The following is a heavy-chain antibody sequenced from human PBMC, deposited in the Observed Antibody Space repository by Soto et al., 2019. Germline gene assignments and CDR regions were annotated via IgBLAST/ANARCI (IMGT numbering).Heavy chain of an antibody. V-gene: IGHV3-30*02. CDR2: MSYDGSDT. CDR1: GVIFSNNG. CDR3: TIVRVADSALDH. Sequence: GGSLRLSCVGSGVIFSNNGMHWVRQTPGKGLEWVAFMSYDGSDTFYADSVKGRLTISRDNPKNTLFLHMSNLRAEDTAMYYCTIVRVADSALDHWGQGTLVTVSS. J-gene: IGHJ4*02. D-gene: IGHD3-10*02.